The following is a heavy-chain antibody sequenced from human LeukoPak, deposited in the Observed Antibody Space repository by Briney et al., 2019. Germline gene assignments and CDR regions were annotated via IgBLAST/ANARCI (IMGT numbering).Heavy chain of an antibody. J-gene: IGHJ5*02. V-gene: IGHV4-39*01. CDR3: ARHLTSSWFGELTRWFDP. D-gene: IGHD3-10*01. CDR2: IYYSGST. CDR1: VGSISSSSYY. Sequence: SETLSLTCTVSVGSISSSSYYWGWIRQPPGKGLEWIGSIYYSGSTYYNPPLKSRVTISVDTSKNQFSLKLSSVTAADTAVYYCARHLTSSWFGELTRWFDPWGQGTLVTVSS.